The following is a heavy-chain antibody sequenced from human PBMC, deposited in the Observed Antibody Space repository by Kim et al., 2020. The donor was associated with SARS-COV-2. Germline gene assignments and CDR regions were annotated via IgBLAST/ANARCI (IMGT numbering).Heavy chain of an antibody. V-gene: IGHV4-39*01. Sequence: SETLSLTCTVSGGSISSSSYYWGWIRQPPGKGLEWIGSIYYSESTYYNPSLKSRVTISVDTSKNQFSLKLSSVTAADTAVYYCARPQTLSDYAFDIWGQGTMVTVSS. CDR1: GGSISSSSYY. CDR2: IYYSEST. CDR3: ARPQTLSDYAFDI. J-gene: IGHJ3*02. D-gene: IGHD2-21*01.